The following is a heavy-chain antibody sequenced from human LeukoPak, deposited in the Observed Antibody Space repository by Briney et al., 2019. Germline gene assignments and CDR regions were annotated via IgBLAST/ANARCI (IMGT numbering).Heavy chain of an antibody. Sequence: GGSLRLSCAASGFTFSSYSMNWVRQAPGKGLEWVSVISSTGNTKYYAESVKGRFTVSRDTSKNTLSLQMNSLRAEDTAVYYCASLSLGHYWGQGTLVTVSS. CDR1: GFTFSSYS. V-gene: IGHV3-48*01. J-gene: IGHJ4*02. CDR3: ASLSLGHY. D-gene: IGHD6-6*01. CDR2: ISSTGNTK.